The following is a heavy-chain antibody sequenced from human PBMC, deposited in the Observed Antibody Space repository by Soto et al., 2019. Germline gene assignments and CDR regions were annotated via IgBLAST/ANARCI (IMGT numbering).Heavy chain of an antibody. CDR1: GGSVSSGSYY. CDR3: ARVRPDIARDY. Sequence: QVQLQESGPGLVKPSETLSLTCTVSGGSVSSGSYYWSWLRQPPGKGLEWIGYNYYSGSTNYNPSLKSVVTISVDTSKNQFSLKLSSVTAADTAVYYCARVRPDIARDYWGQGTLVTVSS. CDR2: NYYSGST. V-gene: IGHV4-61*01. J-gene: IGHJ4*02. D-gene: IGHD5-18*01.